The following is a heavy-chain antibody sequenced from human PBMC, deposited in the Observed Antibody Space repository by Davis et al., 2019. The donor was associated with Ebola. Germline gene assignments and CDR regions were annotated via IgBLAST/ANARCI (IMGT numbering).Heavy chain of an antibody. V-gene: IGHV3-48*01. D-gene: IGHD4/OR15-4a*01. CDR2: ISSSSSTI. CDR1: GFTFSSYS. CDR3: ATEIGAHYYYGMDV. J-gene: IGHJ6*02. Sequence: GESLKISCAASGFTFSSYSMNWVRQAPGKGLEWVSYISSSSSTIYYADSVKGRFTISRDNAKNSLYLQMNSLRAEDTAVYYCATEIGAHYYYGMDVWGQGTTVTVSS.